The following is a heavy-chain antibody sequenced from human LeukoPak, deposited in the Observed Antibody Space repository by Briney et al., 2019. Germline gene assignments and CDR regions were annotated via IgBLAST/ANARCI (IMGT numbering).Heavy chain of an antibody. D-gene: IGHD6-13*01. CDR1: GGSISSGSYY. V-gene: IGHV4-61*02. Sequence: SETLSLACTVSGGSISSGSYYWSWIRQPAGKGLEWIGRIYTSGSTNYNPSLKSRVTISVDSSKNQFSLKLSSVTAADTAVYYSASEAAAGYYFDYWGQGTLVTVSS. CDR3: ASEAAAGYYFDY. J-gene: IGHJ4*02. CDR2: IYTSGST.